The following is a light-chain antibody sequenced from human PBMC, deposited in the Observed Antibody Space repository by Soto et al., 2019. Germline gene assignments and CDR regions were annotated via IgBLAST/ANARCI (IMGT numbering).Light chain of an antibody. Sequence: QSVLTQPPSVSGAAGQRVTISCTGSSSNIGTGYDVHWYQQLPGTAPKLLIYGSSNRPSGVPDRFSGSKSATSASLAITGLQAEDEADYYCQSYDNSLSGNYVFGTGTKVTVL. J-gene: IGLJ1*01. CDR3: QSYDNSLSGNYV. CDR1: SSNIGTGYD. V-gene: IGLV1-40*01. CDR2: GSS.